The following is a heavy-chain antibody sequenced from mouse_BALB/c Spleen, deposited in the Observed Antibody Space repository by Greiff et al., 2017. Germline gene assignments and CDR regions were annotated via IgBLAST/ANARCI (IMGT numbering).Heavy chain of an antibody. D-gene: IGHD2-14*01. V-gene: IGHV5-9-4*01. CDR2: ISSGGSYT. Sequence: EVKLVESGGGLVKPGGSLKLSCAASGFTFSSYAMSWVRQSPEKRLEWVAEISSGGSYTYYPDTVTGRFTISRDNAKNTLYLEMSSLRSEDTAMYYCASSYDVPMDYWGQGTSVTVSS. J-gene: IGHJ4*01. CDR3: ASSYDVPMDY. CDR1: GFTFSSYA.